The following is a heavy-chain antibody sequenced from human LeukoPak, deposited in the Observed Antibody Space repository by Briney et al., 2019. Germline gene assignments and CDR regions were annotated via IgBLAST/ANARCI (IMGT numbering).Heavy chain of an antibody. V-gene: IGHV4-39*07. D-gene: IGHD3-22*01. Sequence: SETLSLTCTVSGDSMNSSSFYWGWIRQPPGKGLEWIGTIYHGGSTDSYTGRTYYKSSLKSRVTISVDTSNNQFSLKLSSVTAADTAVYYCARKVPNDSSGYYYRGQFDPWGQGTLVTVSS. CDR1: GDSMNSSSFY. CDR3: ARKVPNDSSGYYYRGQFDP. J-gene: IGHJ5*02. CDR2: IYHGGSTDSYTGRT.